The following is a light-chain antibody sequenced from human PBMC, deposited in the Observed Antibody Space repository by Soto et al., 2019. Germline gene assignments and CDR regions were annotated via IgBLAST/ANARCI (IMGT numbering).Light chain of an antibody. CDR3: CSHAGFNTPYV. CDR2: EVS. CDR1: SSDVGGYNY. J-gene: IGLJ1*01. Sequence: QSALTQPASVSGSPGQSITISCTGTSSDVGGYNYVSWFQQHPGKAPKLKIYEVSNRPSGVSNRFSGSKSGYTASLTISGLQAEDEAGYYCCSHAGFNTPYVFATGTKLTVL. V-gene: IGLV2-14*03.